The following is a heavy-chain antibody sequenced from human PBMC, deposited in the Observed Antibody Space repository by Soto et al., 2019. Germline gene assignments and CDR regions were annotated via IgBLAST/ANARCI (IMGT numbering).Heavy chain of an antibody. J-gene: IGHJ4*02. CDR2: INAGNGNT. CDR3: AASITGTPTYFDY. CDR1: GYTFTSCA. D-gene: IGHD1-7*01. V-gene: IGHV1-3*01. Sequence: ASVKVSCKASGYTFTSCAMHWVRQAPGQRLEWMGWINAGNGNTKYSQKFQGRVTITRDTSASTAYMELSSLRSEDTAVYYCAASITGTPTYFDYWGQGTLVTVSS.